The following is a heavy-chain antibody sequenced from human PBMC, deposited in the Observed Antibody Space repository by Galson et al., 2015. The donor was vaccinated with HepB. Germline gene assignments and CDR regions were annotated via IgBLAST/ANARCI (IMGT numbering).Heavy chain of an antibody. J-gene: IGHJ4*02. Sequence: CAISGDSVSSNSAAWNWIRQSPSRGLEWLGRTYYRSKWYNDYAVSVKSRITINPDTSKNQFSLQLNSVTPEDTAVYYCARELGYSSSWTNFDYWGQGTLVTVSS. CDR1: GDSVSSNSAA. CDR2: TYYRSKWYN. CDR3: ARELGYSSSWTNFDY. D-gene: IGHD6-13*01. V-gene: IGHV6-1*01.